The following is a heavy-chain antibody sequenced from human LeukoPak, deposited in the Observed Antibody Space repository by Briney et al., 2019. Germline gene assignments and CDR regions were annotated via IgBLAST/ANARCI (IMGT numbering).Heavy chain of an antibody. Sequence: PSGTLSLTCAVYGGSFSGYYWSWIRQPPGKGLEWIGEINHSGSTNYNPSLKSRVTISVDTSKNQFSLKLSSVTAADTAVYYCARESRNVDIVATGPRPFDYWGQGTLVTVSS. CDR3: ARESRNVDIVATGPRPFDY. V-gene: IGHV4-34*01. D-gene: IGHD5-12*01. J-gene: IGHJ4*02. CDR2: INHSGST. CDR1: GGSFSGYY.